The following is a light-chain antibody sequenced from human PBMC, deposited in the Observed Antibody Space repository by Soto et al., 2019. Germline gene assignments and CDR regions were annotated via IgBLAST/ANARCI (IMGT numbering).Light chain of an antibody. V-gene: IGKV3-15*01. CDR1: QSVTTN. CDR3: QQYDRWPVT. Sequence: EVVMTQSPATLSVSPGERVPFSCRASQSVTTNLAWYQHKPGQSPSLLISGASTGASGIPPRFSGSGSGTEFTLTIDRLQSADFAVYYCQQYDRWPVTFGGGTKVEIK. CDR2: GAS. J-gene: IGKJ4*01.